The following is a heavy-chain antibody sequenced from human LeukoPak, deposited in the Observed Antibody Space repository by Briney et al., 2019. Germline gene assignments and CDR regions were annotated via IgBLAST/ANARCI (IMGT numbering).Heavy chain of an antibody. V-gene: IGHV3-48*01. CDR2: ISSSGSNS. D-gene: IGHD3-16*02. Sequence: PGGSLRLSCAASGFTFSIYGISWVRQAPGKGLEWVSYISSSGSNSYHADSVKGRFSISRDNSKNSLYLQMNSLRAEDTAMYFCASGYRSGPICAWGQGTLVTASS. J-gene: IGHJ4*02. CDR1: GFTFSIYG. CDR3: ASGYRSGPICA.